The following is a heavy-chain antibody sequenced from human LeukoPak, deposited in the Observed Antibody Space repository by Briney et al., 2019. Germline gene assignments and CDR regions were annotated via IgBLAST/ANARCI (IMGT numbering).Heavy chain of an antibody. Sequence: GGSLRLSCAASGFTFSDYYMSWIRQAPGKGLEWVSYISSSGSTIYYADSVKGRFTISRDNAKNPLYLQMNSLRAEDTAVYYCARDRVSEYDFWSGYSFDYWGQGTLVTVSS. CDR3: ARDRVSEYDFWSGYSFDY. D-gene: IGHD3-3*01. J-gene: IGHJ4*02. CDR1: GFTFSDYY. V-gene: IGHV3-11*04. CDR2: ISSSGSTI.